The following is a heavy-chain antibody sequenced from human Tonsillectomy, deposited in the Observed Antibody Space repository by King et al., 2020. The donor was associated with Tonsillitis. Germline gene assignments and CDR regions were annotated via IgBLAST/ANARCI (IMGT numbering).Heavy chain of an antibody. CDR3: ARGEAAAGPFAY. Sequence: VQLQESGPGLVKPSETLSLTCGVSGYSISRGYYWGCIRQPPGKGLEWIGSIYHSGSTYYSPSLKNRVTISVDTSKNQFSLKLSSVTAADAAVYYCARGEAAAGPFAYWGQGTLVTVSS. D-gene: IGHD6-13*01. CDR2: IYHSGST. J-gene: IGHJ4*02. V-gene: IGHV4-38-2*01. CDR1: GYSISRGYY.